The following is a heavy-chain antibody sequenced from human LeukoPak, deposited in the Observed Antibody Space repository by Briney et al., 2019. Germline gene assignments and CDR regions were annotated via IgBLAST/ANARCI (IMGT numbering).Heavy chain of an antibody. J-gene: IGHJ4*02. V-gene: IGHV4-59*08. CDR2: ISDIGSI. CDR3: AGHHPRNTVDF. Sequence: SETLSLTCTVSGGSISSYYWSWIRQPPGKGPEWIAHISDIGSINYNPSLKSRVTISLDTSKNQFSLKLSSVTAADTAVYYCAGHHPRNTVDFWGQGTLVTVSS. D-gene: IGHD2/OR15-2a*01. CDR1: GGSISSYY.